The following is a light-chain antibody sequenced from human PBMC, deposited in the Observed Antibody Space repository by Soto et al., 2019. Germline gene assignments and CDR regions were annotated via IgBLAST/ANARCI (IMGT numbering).Light chain of an antibody. CDR2: GAS. V-gene: IGKV3-15*01. CDR3: QQYNNWPPWT. Sequence: EIVMTQSPATLSVSPGERATLSCRASQSVSSNLAWYQQKPGQAPRLLIYGASTRATGIPARFIGSGSGTEFTLTISSLQPEDFAVYYCQQYNNWPPWTFGQGTKVEIK. J-gene: IGKJ1*01. CDR1: QSVSSN.